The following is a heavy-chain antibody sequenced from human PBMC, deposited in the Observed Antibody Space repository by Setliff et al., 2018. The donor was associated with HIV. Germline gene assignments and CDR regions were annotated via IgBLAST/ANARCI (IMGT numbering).Heavy chain of an antibody. CDR2: IVPILNTG. CDR1: GGTFRSHE. CDR3: AGGLVSQKVPFDP. V-gene: IGHV1-69*13. Sequence: SVKVSCKASGGTFRSHEISWVRQAPGQGLEWMGGIVPILNTGNYAPKFQGRVTITADESTTTAYMELSSLGSEDTAVYYCAGGLVSQKVPFDPWGQGTLVTVSS. J-gene: IGHJ5*02. D-gene: IGHD1-1*01.